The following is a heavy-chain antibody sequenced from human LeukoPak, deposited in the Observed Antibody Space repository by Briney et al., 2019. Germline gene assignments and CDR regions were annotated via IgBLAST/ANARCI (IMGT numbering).Heavy chain of an antibody. CDR3: ARAGTYYDFWSGSIRDAFDI. CDR1: GYTFTGNY. D-gene: IGHD3-3*01. V-gene: IGHV1-2*02. J-gene: IGHJ3*02. CDR2: INPNSGGT. Sequence: VASVKVSCKASGYTFTGNYMHWVRQAPGQGLEWMGWINPNSGGTNYAQKFQGRVTMTRDTSISTAYMELSRLRSDDTAVYYCARAGTYYDFWSGSIRDAFDIWGQGTMVTVSS.